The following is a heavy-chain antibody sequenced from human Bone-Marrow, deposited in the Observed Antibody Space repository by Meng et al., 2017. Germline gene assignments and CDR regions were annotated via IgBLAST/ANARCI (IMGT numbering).Heavy chain of an antibody. V-gene: IGHV3-48*04. CDR3: AFTPQAGYFDY. D-gene: IGHD3-16*01. J-gene: IGHJ4*02. CDR2: ISSSGSTI. Sequence: GGSLRLSCAASGFTFSSYWMSWVRQAPGKGLEWVSYISSSGSTIYYADSVKGRFTISRDNAKNSLYLQMNSLRAEDTAVYYCAFTPQAGYFDYWGQGTLVTVSS. CDR1: GFTFSSYW.